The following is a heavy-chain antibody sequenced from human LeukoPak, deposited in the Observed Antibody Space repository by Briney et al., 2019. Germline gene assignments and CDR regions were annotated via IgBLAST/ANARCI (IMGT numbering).Heavy chain of an antibody. D-gene: IGHD2-2*01. CDR1: GGSISSYY. Sequence: SETLSLTCTVSGGSISSYYWSWIRQPPGKGLEWIGYIYYSGSTNYNPSLKSRVTISVDTSKNQFSLKLSSVTAADTAVYYCARVINCSSTSCYPNYGMDVWGQGTTVTVSS. CDR2: IYYSGST. V-gene: IGHV4-59*12. CDR3: ARVINCSSTSCYPNYGMDV. J-gene: IGHJ6*02.